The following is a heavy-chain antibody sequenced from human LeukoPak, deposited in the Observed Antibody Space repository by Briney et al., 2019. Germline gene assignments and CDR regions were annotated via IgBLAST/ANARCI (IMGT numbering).Heavy chain of an antibody. CDR3: ARDSASTSFPPAYDY. Sequence: ASVKVSCKAAGYTFTNYGVTWVRQAPGQGLEWVGWISAHNGNTNYVQKLQDRVTMTTDTSTTTAYLELRNLRSDDTAVYYCARDSASTSFPPAYDYWGQGTVVAVAS. CDR1: GYTFTNYG. D-gene: IGHD3-16*01. J-gene: IGHJ4*02. V-gene: IGHV1-18*04. CDR2: ISAHNGNT.